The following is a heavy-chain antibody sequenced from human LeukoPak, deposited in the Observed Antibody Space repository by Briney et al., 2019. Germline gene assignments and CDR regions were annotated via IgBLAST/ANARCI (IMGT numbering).Heavy chain of an antibody. D-gene: IGHD1-1*01. CDR2: TNPNSGNT. CDR3: AREGGGGTTGTMTYDI. CDR1: GYTFTSYD. V-gene: IGHV1-8*01. Sequence: ASVKVSCKASGYTFTSYDINWVRQATGQGLEWMGWTNPNSGNTGYAQKFQGRVTMTRNTSINTAYMELSSLRSEDTAVYYCAREGGGGTTGTMTYDIWGQGTMVTVSS. J-gene: IGHJ3*02.